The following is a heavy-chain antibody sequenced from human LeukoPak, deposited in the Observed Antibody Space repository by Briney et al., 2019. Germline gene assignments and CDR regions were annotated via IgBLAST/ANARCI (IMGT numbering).Heavy chain of an antibody. J-gene: IGHJ5*02. D-gene: IGHD3-10*01. CDR3: AREADSAATNWFDP. Sequence: GASVKVSCKASGYSFTSYGIGWVRQAPGQGLEWMGWISPFNSNTHYAQKFQGRVTMTTDTSTSTAYMELRSLRSDDTAVYYCAREADSAATNWFDPWGQGTLVTVSS. V-gene: IGHV1-18*01. CDR1: GYSFTSYG. CDR2: ISPFNSNT.